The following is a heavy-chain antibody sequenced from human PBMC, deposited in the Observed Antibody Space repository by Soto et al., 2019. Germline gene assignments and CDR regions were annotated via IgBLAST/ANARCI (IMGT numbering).Heavy chain of an antibody. CDR1: LFTLSNNH. CDR2: IISSSSSI. CDR3: ARDRSGSGYFHN. V-gene: IGHV3-48*01. J-gene: IGHJ1*01. D-gene: IGHD3-10*01. Sequence: SLRLSCISSLFTLSNNHMNLVLHSPFKLLECLSYIISSSSSISYADSVKGRFTISRDNAKNSMYLQMSSLRAEDTAMYYCARDRSGSGYFHNWGQGTLVTVSS.